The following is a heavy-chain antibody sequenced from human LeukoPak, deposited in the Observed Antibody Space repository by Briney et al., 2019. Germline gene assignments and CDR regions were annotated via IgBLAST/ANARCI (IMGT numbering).Heavy chain of an antibody. V-gene: IGHV1-8*01. D-gene: IGHD2-15*01. Sequence: ASVKVSCKASGYTFTSYDINWVRQAAGQGLEWMGWMNPNSGNTGYAQKFQGRVTMTRNTSISTAYMELSSLRSEDTAVYYCARAGGYCGRISCPYYFDYWGQGSLVAVSS. CDR3: ARAGGYCGRISCPYYFDY. CDR1: GYTFTSYD. CDR2: MNPNSGNT. J-gene: IGHJ4*02.